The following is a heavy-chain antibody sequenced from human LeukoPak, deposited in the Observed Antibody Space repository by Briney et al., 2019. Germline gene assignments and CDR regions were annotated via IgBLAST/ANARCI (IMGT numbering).Heavy chain of an antibody. CDR3: TTNPGSWGDF. J-gene: IGHJ4*02. D-gene: IGHD2-15*01. CDR2: IKSETNGGTA. V-gene: IGHV3-15*07. CDR1: GLTLSNAW. Sequence: GGSLRLSCAVSGLTLSNAWMNWVRQAPGKGLEWVAHIKSETNGGTADYAAAVECRFTISRDDSKNTLYLQMNSLKIEDTAVYFCTTNPGSWGDFWGQGSLVTVSS.